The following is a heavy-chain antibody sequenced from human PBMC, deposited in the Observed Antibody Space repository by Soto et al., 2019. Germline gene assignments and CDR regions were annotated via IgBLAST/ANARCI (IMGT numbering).Heavy chain of an antibody. D-gene: IGHD6-13*01. CDR3: AKDHDLAAAGYYFDY. V-gene: IGHV3-30*01. CDR1: GFTFSSFA. CDR2: ISTDGRDK. J-gene: IGHJ4*02. Sequence: QVQLVESGGGVVQHGRSLRLSCAASGFTFSSFAMHWVRQAPGKGLEWVAVISTDGRDKYHADSVKGRFTISRDNSQNTLFLQMNSLRPEDTAVYFCAKDHDLAAAGYYFDYCGQGTLVTVSS.